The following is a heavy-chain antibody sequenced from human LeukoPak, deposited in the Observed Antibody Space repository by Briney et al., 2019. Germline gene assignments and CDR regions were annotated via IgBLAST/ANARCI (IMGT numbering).Heavy chain of an antibody. Sequence: GGSLRLSCAASGFTFSSYSMNWVRQAPGKGLEWVSSISSSSSYVYYADSVKGRFTIYRDNAKNSLYLQMNSLRAEDTAVYYCARVSGYSGYGNYWGQGTLVTVSS. CDR1: GFTFSSYS. CDR3: ARVSGYSGYGNY. V-gene: IGHV3-21*01. D-gene: IGHD5-12*01. J-gene: IGHJ4*02. CDR2: ISSSSSYV.